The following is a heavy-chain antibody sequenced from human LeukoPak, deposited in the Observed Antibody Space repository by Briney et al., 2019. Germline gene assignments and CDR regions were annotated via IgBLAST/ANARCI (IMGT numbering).Heavy chain of an antibody. J-gene: IGHJ4*02. Sequence: GGSLRLSCAASGFTFSSYAMHWVRQAPGKGLEYVSAISSNGGSTYYANSVKGRFTISRDNSKNTLYLQMGSLRAEDMAVYYCAREEEGGDFDYWGRGTLVTVSS. CDR1: GFTFSSYA. V-gene: IGHV3-64*01. CDR2: ISSNGGST. D-gene: IGHD3-16*01. CDR3: AREEEGGDFDY.